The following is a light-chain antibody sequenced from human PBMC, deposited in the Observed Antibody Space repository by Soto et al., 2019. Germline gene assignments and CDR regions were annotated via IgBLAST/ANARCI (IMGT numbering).Light chain of an antibody. CDR1: QGIGNF. Sequence: DIPMTQSPSSLSASVGDRVTITCRASQGIGNFLAWYQQKPGKIPKLLIYAASTLQSGVPSRFSGSGSGTDFTLTISSLQPEDVATYYCQKYIAAPKTFGPGTKVDIK. CDR2: AAS. V-gene: IGKV1-27*01. CDR3: QKYIAAPKT. J-gene: IGKJ3*01.